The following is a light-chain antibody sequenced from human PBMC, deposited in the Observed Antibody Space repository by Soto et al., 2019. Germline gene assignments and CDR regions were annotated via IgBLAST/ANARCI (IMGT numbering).Light chain of an antibody. CDR2: EAS. V-gene: IGKV1-5*03. J-gene: IGKJ4*01. CDR3: QQYNTFLT. Sequence: DIQMTQSPSTLSASVGDRVTITCRASHNLDKWLAWYQQKPGKAPKLLIYEASSLQSGVPSRFSGSGSGTEFTLTITSPQPDDFATYYCQQYNTFLTFGGGTKVEIK. CDR1: HNLDKW.